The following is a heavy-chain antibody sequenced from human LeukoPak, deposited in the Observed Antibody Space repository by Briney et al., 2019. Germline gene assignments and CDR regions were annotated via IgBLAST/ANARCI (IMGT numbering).Heavy chain of an antibody. J-gene: IGHJ4*02. V-gene: IGHV1-18*01. CDR2: ISAKNGHT. D-gene: IGHD4-17*01. Sequence: ASVKVSCKASGYTFTSYGISWVRQAPGQGLEWMGWISAKNGHTNYAQKVQDRVTMTTDTSTNTAYMGLRSLRPDDTAIYYCTRVTVSGYGGDYWGQGTLVTVSS. CDR3: TRVTVSGYGGDY. CDR1: GYTFTSYG.